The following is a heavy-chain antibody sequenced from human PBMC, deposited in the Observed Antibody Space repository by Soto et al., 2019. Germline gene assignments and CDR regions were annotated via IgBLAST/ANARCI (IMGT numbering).Heavy chain of an antibody. Sequence: PSETLSLTCTVSGGSISSYYWSWIRQPPGKGLEWIGYIYYSGSTNYNPSLKSRVTISVDTSKNQFSLKLSSVTAADTAVYYCARDRAERISRGWFDPWGQGTLVTVSS. CDR1: GGSISSYY. D-gene: IGHD2-15*01. J-gene: IGHJ5*02. CDR2: IYYSGST. CDR3: ARDRAERISRGWFDP. V-gene: IGHV4-59*01.